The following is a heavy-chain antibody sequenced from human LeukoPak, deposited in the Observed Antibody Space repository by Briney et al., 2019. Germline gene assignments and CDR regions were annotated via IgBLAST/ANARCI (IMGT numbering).Heavy chain of an antibody. V-gene: IGHV3-11*06. D-gene: IGHD3-10*01. CDR3: AREGNIYGSGSFDY. J-gene: IGHJ4*02. CDR1: GFTFSDYY. CDR2: ISSSSSYI. Sequence: NTGGSLRLSCAASGFTFSDYYMSWIRQAPGKGLEWVSYISSSSSYIYYADSVKGRFTISRDNAKNSLYLQMNSLRAEDTAVYYCAREGNIYGSGSFDYWGQGTLVTVSS.